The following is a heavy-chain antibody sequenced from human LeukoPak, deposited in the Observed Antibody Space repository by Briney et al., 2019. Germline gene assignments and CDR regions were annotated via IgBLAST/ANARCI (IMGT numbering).Heavy chain of an antibody. V-gene: IGHV3-23*01. CDR3: AKDWYNYYYMDV. CDR1: GLTFNNFA. J-gene: IGHJ6*03. Sequence: GRTLRLSCAASGLTFNNFAMSWVRQAPGKGLEWVSAISAGGDYTYYADSVKGRFTISRDNSKTTLFLQMNSLRAEDTAVYYCAKDWYNYYYMDVWGKGTTVTVSS. CDR2: ISAGGDYT. D-gene: IGHD1-14*01.